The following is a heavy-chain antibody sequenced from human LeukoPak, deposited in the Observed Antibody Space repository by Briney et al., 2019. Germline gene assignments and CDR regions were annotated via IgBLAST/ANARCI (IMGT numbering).Heavy chain of an antibody. CDR1: GFIFSGYG. J-gene: IGHJ6*02. CDR3: ARGGGLDV. Sequence: GSLRLSCAASGFIFSGYGMHWARQAPGKGLEWVASINHNGNVNYYVDSVKGRFTISRDNAKNSLYLQMSNLRAEDTAVYFCARGGGLDVWGQGATVTVSS. V-gene: IGHV3-7*03. CDR2: INHNGNVN. D-gene: IGHD3-16*01.